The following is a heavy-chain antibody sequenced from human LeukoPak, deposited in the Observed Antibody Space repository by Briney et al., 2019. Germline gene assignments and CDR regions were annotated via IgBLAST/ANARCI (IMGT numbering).Heavy chain of an antibody. J-gene: IGHJ6*03. V-gene: IGHV3-15*01. CDR1: GFTFSSYS. Sequence: GGSLRLSCAASGFTFSSYSMNWVRQAPGKGLEWVGRIKSKTDGGTTDYAAPVKGRFTISRDDSKNTLYLQMNSLKTEDTAVYYCTTRRRGGDYYYYMDVWGKGTTVTVSS. CDR3: TTRRRGGDYYYYMDV. CDR2: IKSKTDGGTT. D-gene: IGHD3-10*01.